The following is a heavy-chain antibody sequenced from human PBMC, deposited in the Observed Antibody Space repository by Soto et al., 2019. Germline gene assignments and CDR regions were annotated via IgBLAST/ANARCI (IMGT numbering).Heavy chain of an antibody. J-gene: IGHJ4*02. CDR1: GFTFSSYA. D-gene: IGHD6-13*01. Sequence: GGSLRLSCAASGFTFSSYAMHWVRQAPGKGLEWVSGVSASGLNTDYADPVKGRFYISRDNSKNTVSLHMNSLRAEDTAVYYCARRSSSWYFDYWGQGTLVTVSS. V-gene: IGHV3-23*01. CDR2: VSASGLNT. CDR3: ARRSSSWYFDY.